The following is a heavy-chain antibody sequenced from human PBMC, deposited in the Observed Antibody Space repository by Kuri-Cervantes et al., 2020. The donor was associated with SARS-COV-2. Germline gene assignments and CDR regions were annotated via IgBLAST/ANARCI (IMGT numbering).Heavy chain of an antibody. Sequence: ESPQIPFAASGFTFSSYSMNWVRQAPGKGLEWVSSISSSSSYIYYADSVKGRFTISRDNAKNSLYLQMNSLRAEDTAVYYCARDSPSSSSGWISDYWGQGTLVTVSS. CDR3: ARDSPSSSSGWISDY. V-gene: IGHV3-21*01. J-gene: IGHJ4*02. CDR1: GFTFSSYS. D-gene: IGHD6-19*01. CDR2: ISSSSSYI.